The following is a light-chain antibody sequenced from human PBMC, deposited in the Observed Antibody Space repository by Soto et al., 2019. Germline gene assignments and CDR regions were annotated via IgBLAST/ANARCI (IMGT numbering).Light chain of an antibody. CDR2: KAS. Sequence: DIEMTQSPSTLSVSVGDRVTITCRASQTISSWLAWYQQKPGKAPKLLIYKASTLKSGAPSRFSDSGSGTDFTLTIGSLQPDDFASYYCQHYNCSSGAFGQGTKVELK. J-gene: IGKJ1*01. V-gene: IGKV1-5*03. CDR1: QTISSW. CDR3: QHYNCSSGA.